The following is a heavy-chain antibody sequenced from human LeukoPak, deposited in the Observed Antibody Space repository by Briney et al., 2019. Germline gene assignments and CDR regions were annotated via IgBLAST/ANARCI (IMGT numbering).Heavy chain of an antibody. CDR2: ISSSSSYI. V-gene: IGHV3-21*04. CDR1: GFTFSSYS. Sequence: PGGSLRLSCAASGFTFSSYSMNWVRQAPGKGLEWVSSISSSSSYIYYADSVKGRFTISRDNAKNSLYLQMNSLRAEDTALYYCAKDIRRTIANWFDPWGQGTLVTVSS. D-gene: IGHD3-3*02. CDR3: AKDIRRTIANWFDP. J-gene: IGHJ5*02.